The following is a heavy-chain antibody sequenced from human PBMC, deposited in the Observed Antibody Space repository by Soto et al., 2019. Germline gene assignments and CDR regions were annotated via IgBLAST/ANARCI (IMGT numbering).Heavy chain of an antibody. V-gene: IGHV3-23*01. CDR3: TKASADRHHMDV. Sequence: PGGSLRLSCAASGFTFSNFVLRWVRQAPGRGLEWVSTITETGGDTFYTDSVKGRFTISRDNSKNTLYLQMSSLSAEDTALYYCTKASADRHHMDVWGQGTTVTVSS. CDR1: GFTFSNFV. CDR2: ITETGGDT. J-gene: IGHJ6*02.